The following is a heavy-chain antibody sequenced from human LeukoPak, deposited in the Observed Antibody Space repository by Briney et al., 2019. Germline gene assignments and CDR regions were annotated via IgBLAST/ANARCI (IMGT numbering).Heavy chain of an antibody. J-gene: IGHJ4*02. CDR1: GFTFSSYA. CDR3: AKVASGGSCYQSDY. D-gene: IGHD2-15*01. Sequence: GGSLRLSCAASGFTFSSYAMFWVRQAPGKGLEWVSAISGSGGSTYYADSVQGRFTISRDNSKNTLYLQMNSLRAEDTAVYYCAKVASGGSCYQSDYWGQGTLVTVSS. V-gene: IGHV3-23*01. CDR2: ISGSGGST.